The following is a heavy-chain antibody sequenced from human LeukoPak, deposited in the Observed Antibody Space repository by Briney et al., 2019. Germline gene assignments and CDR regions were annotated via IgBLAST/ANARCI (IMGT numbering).Heavy chain of an antibody. CDR1: GGSISSSY. D-gene: IGHD1-26*01. CDR3: ASSTGTYFGL. CDR2: IFYTGNT. J-gene: IGHJ3*01. V-gene: IGHV4-59*01. Sequence: NPSETLSLTCTVSGGSISSSYWSWIRQPPGKGLEWIGYIFYTGNTNYNPSLKSRVTISVDTSQNQFSLKLSSVTAADTAVYYCASSTGTYFGLWGQGTMVTVSS.